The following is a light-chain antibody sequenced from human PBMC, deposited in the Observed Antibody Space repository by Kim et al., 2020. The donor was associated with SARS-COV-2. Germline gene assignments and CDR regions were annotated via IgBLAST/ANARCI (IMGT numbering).Light chain of an antibody. J-gene: IGKJ2*01. CDR2: AVS. CDR1: QAIRKY. CDR3: QTYDTVPYT. V-gene: IGKV1-27*01. Sequence: SASVGDSVTITSRASQAIRKYLAWYQQKPGKIPKLLIHAVSILHSGVPSRFSGSGSGTDFALTIRGLQPEDVGTYYCQTYDTVPYTFGQGTKLEI.